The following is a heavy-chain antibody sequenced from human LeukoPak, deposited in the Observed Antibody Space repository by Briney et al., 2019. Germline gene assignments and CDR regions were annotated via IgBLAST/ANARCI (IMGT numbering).Heavy chain of an antibody. D-gene: IGHD3-3*01. J-gene: IGHJ5*02. V-gene: IGHV4-34*01. CDR2: INHSGST. CDR3: ARSYDFWRKYNNWFDP. CDR1: AGSFSGYY. Sequence: PSETLSLTCAVYAGSFSGYYWSWIRQPPGKGLEWIGEINHSGSTNYNPSLKSRVTISVDTSKNQFSLKLSSVTAADTAVYYCARSYDFWRKYNNWFDPWGQGTLVTVSS.